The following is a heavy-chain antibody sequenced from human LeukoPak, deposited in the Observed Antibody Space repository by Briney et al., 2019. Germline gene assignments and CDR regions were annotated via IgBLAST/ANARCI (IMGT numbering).Heavy chain of an antibody. J-gene: IGHJ4*02. V-gene: IGHV4-39*07. CDR2: IYYSGST. CDR1: GGSISSSSYY. CDR3: ARVPLGYFDY. Sequence: SETLSLTCTVSGGSISSSSYYWGWIRQPPGKGLEWIGSIYYSGSTYYNPSLKSRVTISVGTSKNQFSLKLSSVTAADTAVYYCARVPLGYFDYWGQGTLVTVSS.